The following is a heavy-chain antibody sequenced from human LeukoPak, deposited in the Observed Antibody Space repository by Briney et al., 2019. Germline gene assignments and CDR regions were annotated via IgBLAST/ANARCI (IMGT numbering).Heavy chain of an antibody. Sequence: AETLSLTCSVSGASISSYYWNWIRQPPGKGLEWIGYINYSGSTNYNPSLKSRVTISLDTSNSQFSLKMSSVTAADTAVYYCARGTLRYDILTGYYNGEFDYWGQGTLVTVSS. CDR2: INYSGST. V-gene: IGHV4-59*01. D-gene: IGHD3-9*01. CDR3: ARGTLRYDILTGYYNGEFDY. CDR1: GASISSYY. J-gene: IGHJ4*02.